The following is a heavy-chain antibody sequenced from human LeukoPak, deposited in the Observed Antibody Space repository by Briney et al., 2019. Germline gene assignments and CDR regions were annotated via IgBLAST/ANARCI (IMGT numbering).Heavy chain of an antibody. J-gene: IGHJ4*02. CDR1: GYTFTGYY. Sequence: AASVKVSCKPSGYTFTGYYMHWVRQAPGQGLEWMGWINPNSVVTNYAQKFQGRVTMTWDTSISTAYMELSRLRSDDTAVYYCARVGLVYSSSSGVDYWGQGTLVTVSS. CDR2: INPNSVVT. CDR3: ARVGLVYSSSSGVDY. D-gene: IGHD6-6*01. V-gene: IGHV1-2*02.